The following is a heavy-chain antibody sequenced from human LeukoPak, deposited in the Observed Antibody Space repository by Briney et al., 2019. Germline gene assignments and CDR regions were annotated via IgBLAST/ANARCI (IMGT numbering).Heavy chain of an antibody. V-gene: IGHV3-30*04. Sequence: GRSLRLSCAASGFTFSSYAMHWVRQAPGKGLEGLAVISYDGSNKYYADSVKGRFTISRDNSKNTLYLQMNSLRAEDTAVYYCARDLLMVRGVIMGGMGPFDIWGQGTMVTVSS. CDR1: GFTFSSYA. CDR2: ISYDGSNK. CDR3: ARDLLMVRGVIMGGMGPFDI. D-gene: IGHD3-10*01. J-gene: IGHJ3*02.